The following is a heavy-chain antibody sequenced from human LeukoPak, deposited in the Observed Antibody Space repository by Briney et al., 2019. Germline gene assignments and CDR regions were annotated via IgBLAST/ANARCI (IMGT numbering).Heavy chain of an antibody. CDR3: VRTRLGEYDY. V-gene: IGHV3-7*01. J-gene: IGHJ4*02. Sequence: GGSLRLSCAASGFTFSSYWMSWVRQAPGKGLQWVANIKNDGSQTSYVDSVKGRITISRDNAKNSLYLQMNSLRAEDTAVYYCVRTRLGEYDYWGQGSLVTVSS. D-gene: IGHD2/OR15-2a*01. CDR2: IKNDGSQT. CDR1: GFTFSSYW.